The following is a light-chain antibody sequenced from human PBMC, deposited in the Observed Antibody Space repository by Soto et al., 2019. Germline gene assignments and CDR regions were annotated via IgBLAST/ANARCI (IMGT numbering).Light chain of an antibody. CDR3: QQYGSSAIT. V-gene: IGKV3-20*01. CDR2: GAS. J-gene: IGKJ5*01. Sequence: EIVLTQSPGTLSLSPGERDTLSYRASQSVSNNYLAWYQQKPGQAPRLLIYGASRRATGIPDRFSGSGSGTDFTLSISRLEPEDFAVYYCQQYGSSAITFGQGTRLEIK. CDR1: QSVSNNY.